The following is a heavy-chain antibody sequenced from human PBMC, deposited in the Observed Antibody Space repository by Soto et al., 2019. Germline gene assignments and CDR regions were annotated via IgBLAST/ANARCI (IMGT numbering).Heavy chain of an antibody. CDR1: GFTFSSYG. CDR3: ASFLTESAAGDYYFDY. V-gene: IGHV3-33*01. CDR2: IWYDGSNK. D-gene: IGHD2-21*01. J-gene: IGHJ4*02. Sequence: QVQLVESGGGVVQPGRSLRLSCAASGFTFSSYGMHWVRQAPGKRLEWVAVIWYDGSNKYYADSVKGRFTISRDNSKNTLYLQMNSLRAEDTAVYYCASFLTESAAGDYYFDYWGQGTLVTVSS.